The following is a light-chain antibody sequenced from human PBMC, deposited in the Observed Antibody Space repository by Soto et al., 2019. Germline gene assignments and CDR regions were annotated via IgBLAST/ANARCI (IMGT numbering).Light chain of an antibody. V-gene: IGKV3-20*01. J-gene: IGKJ2*01. CDR3: QQYGSSPPYT. CDR1: HSINTSF. Sequence: EIVLTQSPGTLSLSPGDRATLSCRASHSINTSFLAWFQQKPGQAPRLLIYAASTRATGIPDRFSGSASETDFTLTINRLEPEDSAVYYCQQYGSSPPYTFGQGTKLEIK. CDR2: AAS.